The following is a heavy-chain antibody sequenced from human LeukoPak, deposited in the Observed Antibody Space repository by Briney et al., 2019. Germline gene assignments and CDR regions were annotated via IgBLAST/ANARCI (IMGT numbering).Heavy chain of an antibody. J-gene: IGHJ4*01. V-gene: IGHV3-11*04. CDR3: VSDRSSGLYHYDSSGFLF. D-gene: IGHD3-22*01. Sequence: GGSLRLSCAASAFKFSDYYMNWIRQAPGKGLEWVSSISSSGHISYYTDSEKGRFSISRDNAKNSLFLQMHGVRAEDTAVYFCVSDRSSGLYHYDSSGFLFWGRGTLVTVSS. CDR2: ISSSGHIS. CDR1: AFKFSDYY.